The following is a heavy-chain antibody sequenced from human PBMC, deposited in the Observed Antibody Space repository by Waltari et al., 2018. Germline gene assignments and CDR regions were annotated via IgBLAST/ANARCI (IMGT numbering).Heavy chain of an antibody. CDR3: ARGLAAAGNGFYYYYGMDV. J-gene: IGHJ6*02. CDR1: GGSFSGYY. Sequence: QVQLQQWGAGLLKPSETLSLTCAVYGGSFSGYYWSWIRQSPGKGLEWIGEINHSGSTNYNPSRKSRVTISVETSKNQFSLKLSSVTAADTAVYYCARGLAAAGNGFYYYYGMDVWGQGTTVTVSS. CDR2: INHSGST. V-gene: IGHV4-34*01. D-gene: IGHD6-13*01.